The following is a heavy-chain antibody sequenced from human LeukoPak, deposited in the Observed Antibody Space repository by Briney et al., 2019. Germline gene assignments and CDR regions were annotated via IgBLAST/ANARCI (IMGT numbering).Heavy chain of an antibody. D-gene: IGHD3-10*01. CDR1: GGSISSSSYY. V-gene: IGHV4-39*01. CDR2: IYYSGST. CDR3: ANIRGYGSFQSENWFDP. J-gene: IGHJ5*02. Sequence: SETLSLTCTVSGGSISSSSYYWGWIRQPPGKGLEWIGSIYYSGSTYYNPSLKSRVTISVDTSKNQFSLKLSSVTAADTAVYYCANIRGYGSFQSENWFDPWGQGTLVTVSS.